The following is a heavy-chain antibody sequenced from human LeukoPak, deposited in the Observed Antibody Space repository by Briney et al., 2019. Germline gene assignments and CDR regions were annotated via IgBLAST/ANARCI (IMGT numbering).Heavy chain of an antibody. CDR2: ISSSGSTI. CDR3: ARSPYYGSGSYAFDI. CDR1: GFTFSDYY. V-gene: IGHV3-11*01. J-gene: IGHJ3*02. Sequence: PGGSLRLSCAASGFTFSDYYMSWIRQAPGKGLEWVSYISSSGSTIYYADSVKGRFTISRDNSKNTLYLQMNSLRAEDTAVYYCARSPYYGSGSYAFDIWGQGTMVTVSS. D-gene: IGHD3-10*01.